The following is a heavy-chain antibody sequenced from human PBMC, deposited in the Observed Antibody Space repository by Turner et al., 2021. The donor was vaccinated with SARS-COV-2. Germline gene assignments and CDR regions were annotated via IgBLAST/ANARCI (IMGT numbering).Heavy chain of an antibody. CDR3: VKDISEYGYGFDGLAV. Sequence: VQLVESGGGPVKPGGSLRLSCAASGFTFSDVWMNWVRQAPGKGLEWVAVMSFPGSNKYYADSVKGRFTISRDNSKNTLYLQMNSLRPEDTAVYYCVKDISEYGYGFDGLAVWGQGTTVTVSS. D-gene: IGHD5-18*01. V-gene: IGHV3-30*18. J-gene: IGHJ6*02. CDR2: MSFPGSNK. CDR1: GFTFSDVW.